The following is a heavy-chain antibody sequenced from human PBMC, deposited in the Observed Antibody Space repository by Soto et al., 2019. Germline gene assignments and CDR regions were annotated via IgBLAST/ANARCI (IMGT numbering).Heavy chain of an antibody. CDR2: IIPIFGTA. J-gene: IGHJ4*02. D-gene: IGHD6-19*01. CDR1: GGTFSSYA. Sequence: SVKVSCKASGGTFSSYAISWVRQAPGQGLEWMGGIIPIFGTANYAQKFQGRVTITADESTSTAYMELSSLRSEDTAVYYCARDPIAVAAQLSYWGQGTLVTVSS. CDR3: ARDPIAVAAQLSY. V-gene: IGHV1-69*13.